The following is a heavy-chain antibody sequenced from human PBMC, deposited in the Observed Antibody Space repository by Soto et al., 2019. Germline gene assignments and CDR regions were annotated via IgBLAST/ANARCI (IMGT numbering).Heavy chain of an antibody. V-gene: IGHV4-39*01. CDR3: APGPITYYYGSGSPNWFDP. CDR1: GGSISSSSYY. CDR2: IYYSGST. D-gene: IGHD3-10*01. Sequence: QLQLQESGPGLVKPSETLSLTCTVSGGSISSSSYYWGWIRQPPGKGLEWIGSIYYSGSTYYNPSLKSRVTISVDTSKNQFSLKLSSVTAADTAVYYCAPGPITYYYGSGSPNWFDPWGQGTLVTVSS. J-gene: IGHJ5*02.